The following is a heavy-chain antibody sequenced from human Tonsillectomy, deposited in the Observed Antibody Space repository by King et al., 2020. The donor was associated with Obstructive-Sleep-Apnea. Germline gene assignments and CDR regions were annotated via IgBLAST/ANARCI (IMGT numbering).Heavy chain of an antibody. CDR2: ISSSSSYT. CDR1: GFTFSDYY. J-gene: IGHJ3*01. V-gene: IGHV3-11*06. Sequence: VKLVESGGGLVKPGGSLRLSCAASGFTFSDYYMSWIRQAPGKGLEWVSDISSSSSYTNYADSVKGRFTISRDNAKNSLYLQMNSLRGEDTAVYYCVRRKVTTAADAFDLWGQGTMLTVSS. D-gene: IGHD4-17*01. CDR3: VRRKVTTAADAFDL.